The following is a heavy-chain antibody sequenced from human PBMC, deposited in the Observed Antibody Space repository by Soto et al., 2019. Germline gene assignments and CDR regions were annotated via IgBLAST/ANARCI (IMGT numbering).Heavy chain of an antibody. J-gene: IGHJ4*02. CDR3: AGSEYSYGPNPLLY. CDR1: GGSISSGGYY. V-gene: IGHV4-31*03. Sequence: SETLSLTCTVSGGSISSGGYYWSWIRQHPGKGLEWIGYIYYSGSTYYNPSLKSRVTISVDTSKNQFSLKLSSVTAADTAVYYWAGSEYSYGPNPLLYWGQGTLVTVPS. CDR2: IYYSGST. D-gene: IGHD5-18*01.